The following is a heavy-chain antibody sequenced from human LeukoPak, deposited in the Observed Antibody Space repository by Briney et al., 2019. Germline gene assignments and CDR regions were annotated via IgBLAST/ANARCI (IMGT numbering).Heavy chain of an antibody. CDR3: ARDRSQYFDWLVRGYYYMDV. D-gene: IGHD3-9*01. J-gene: IGHJ6*03. V-gene: IGHV1-18*01. Sequence: ASVKVSCKASGYTFTSYGISWVRQAPGQGLEWMGWISAYNGNTNYAQKLQGRVTMTTDTSTSTAYMELRSLRSDDTAVYYCARDRSQYFDWLVRGYYYMDVWGKGTTVTVSS. CDR2: ISAYNGNT. CDR1: GYTFTSYG.